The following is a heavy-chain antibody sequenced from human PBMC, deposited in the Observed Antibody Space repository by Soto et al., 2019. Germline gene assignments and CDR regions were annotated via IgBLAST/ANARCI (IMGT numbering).Heavy chain of an antibody. V-gene: IGHV1-58*01. CDR2: IVVGSGDT. CDR3: AAEPYDHQSAYYFDY. Sequence: QMQLVQSGPEVKKPGTSVKVSCNASGFTFTSSAVQWVRQARGQRLEWIGWIVVGSGDTNYAQKFQERVTITRDMSTSTAYMELSSLRSEDTAVCYCAAEPYDHQSAYYFDYWGQGTLVTVSS. J-gene: IGHJ4*02. D-gene: IGHD3-22*01. CDR1: GFTFTSSA.